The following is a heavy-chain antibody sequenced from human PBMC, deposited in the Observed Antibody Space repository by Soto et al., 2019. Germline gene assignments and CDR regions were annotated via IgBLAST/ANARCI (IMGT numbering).Heavy chain of an antibody. J-gene: IGHJ5*02. Sequence: QVQLVQSGAEVKKPGASVKVSCRASGYTFTNFGVTWVRRAPGQGLEWMGWISAYTDTPNYAQKFQGRVTMTIDTSTSTAYMDLRTLTSDETAGDYCARVIPGVEAWFDPWGQGTLVTVSS. CDR2: ISAYTDTP. CDR3: ARVIPGVEAWFDP. D-gene: IGHD2-8*01. CDR1: GYTFTNFG. V-gene: IGHV1-18*01.